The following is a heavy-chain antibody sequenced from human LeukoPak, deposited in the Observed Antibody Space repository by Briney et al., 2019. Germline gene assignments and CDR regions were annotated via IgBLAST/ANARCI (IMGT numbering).Heavy chain of an antibody. J-gene: IGHJ4*02. CDR3: ARGDPYYYDSSGYYVDY. V-gene: IGHV4-59*08. CDR2: IYYSGST. CDR1: GGSISSYY. D-gene: IGHD3-22*01. Sequence: SETLSLTCTVSGGSISSYYWSWIRQPPGKGLEWIGYIYYSGSTNYNPSLKSRVTISVDTSKSQFSLKLSSVTAADTAVYYCARGDPYYYDSSGYYVDYWGQGTLVTVSS.